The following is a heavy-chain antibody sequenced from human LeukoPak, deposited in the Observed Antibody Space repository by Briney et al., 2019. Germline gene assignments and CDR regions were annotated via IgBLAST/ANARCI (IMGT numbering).Heavy chain of an antibody. Sequence: SETLSLTYAVSGFSLTSGYYWAWIRQSPGKALEWIGNVYYTGNTHYSPSLKSRVIISADTSKNEVSLNLTSVTAADTAVYYCARQKAGTTGRSLDVWGTGTTVIVSS. CDR3: ARQKAGTTGRSLDV. CDR2: VYYTGNT. V-gene: IGHV4-38-2*01. J-gene: IGHJ6*04. D-gene: IGHD3-10*01. CDR1: GFSLTSGYY.